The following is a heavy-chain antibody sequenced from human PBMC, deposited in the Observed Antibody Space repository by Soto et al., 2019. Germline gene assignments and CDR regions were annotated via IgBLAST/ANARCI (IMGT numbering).Heavy chain of an antibody. D-gene: IGHD5-12*01. V-gene: IGHV1-3*01. Sequence: ASVKVSCKASGYTFTSYAMHCVRQAPGQRLEWMGWINAGNGNTKYSQKFQGRVTITRDTSASTAYMELSSLRSEDTAVYYCARDGGYDASVSLYGMDVWGQGTTVTVSS. CDR3: ARDGGYDASVSLYGMDV. CDR2: INAGNGNT. CDR1: GYTFTSYA. J-gene: IGHJ6*02.